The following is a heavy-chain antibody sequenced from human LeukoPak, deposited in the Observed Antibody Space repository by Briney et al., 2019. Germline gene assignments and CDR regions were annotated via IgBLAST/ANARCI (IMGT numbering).Heavy chain of an antibody. CDR3: ARARIQVWLQIDD. J-gene: IGHJ4*02. V-gene: IGHV3-30*03. Sequence: GGSLRLSCAASWFTFTSHSMHWVRQAPGKGLEWVAVISYDGSHKYYADSVKGRFTISRDNFKKTLYLQMNSLRAEDTAGYFCARARIQVWLQIDDWGQGTLVTVSS. CDR2: ISYDGSHK. D-gene: IGHD5-18*01. CDR1: WFTFTSHS.